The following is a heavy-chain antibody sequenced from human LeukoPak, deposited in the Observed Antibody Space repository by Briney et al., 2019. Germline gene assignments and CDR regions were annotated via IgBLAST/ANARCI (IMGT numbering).Heavy chain of an antibody. D-gene: IGHD3-22*01. CDR1: GYTFTGYY. CDR3: ARAFYYDSGPNAFDI. CDR2: ISPNSGGT. V-gene: IGHV1-2*02. Sequence: ASVKVSCKASGYTFTGYYMHWVRQAPGQGLEWMGWISPNSGGTNYAQKFQGRVTMTRDTSISTAYMELSWLRYDDTAVYYCARAFYYDSGPNAFDIWGQGTMVTVSS. J-gene: IGHJ3*02.